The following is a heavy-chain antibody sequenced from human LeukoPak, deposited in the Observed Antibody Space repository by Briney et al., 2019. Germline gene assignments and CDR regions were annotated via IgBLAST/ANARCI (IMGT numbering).Heavy chain of an antibody. CDR3: ARDRAAAGMYYYHGMDV. Sequence: GSLRLSCAASGFTFSSYGMHWVRQAPGKGLEWVAVLWYDGSNKYYADSVKGRFTISRDNSKNTLYLQMNSLRAEDTAVYYCARDRAAAGMYYYHGMDVWGKGTTVTVSS. J-gene: IGHJ6*04. CDR1: GFTFSSYG. V-gene: IGHV3-33*01. CDR2: LWYDGSNK. D-gene: IGHD6-13*01.